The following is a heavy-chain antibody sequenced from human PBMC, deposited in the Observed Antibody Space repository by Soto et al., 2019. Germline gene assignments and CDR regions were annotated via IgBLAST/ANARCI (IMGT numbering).Heavy chain of an antibody. J-gene: IGHJ5*02. CDR3: ARGGTSGSAVYNWFDP. CDR1: GASVSTYP. CDR2: IHYSGGT. D-gene: IGHD3-10*01. Sequence: SETLSLTCSVTGASVSTYPWSWIRQSPGKGLEWIGYIHYSGGTNYTPSLRSRVTISVDTSKNHLSLNLTSLTAADTAVYYCARGGTSGSAVYNWFDPWGQGTLVTVSS. V-gene: IGHV4-59*02.